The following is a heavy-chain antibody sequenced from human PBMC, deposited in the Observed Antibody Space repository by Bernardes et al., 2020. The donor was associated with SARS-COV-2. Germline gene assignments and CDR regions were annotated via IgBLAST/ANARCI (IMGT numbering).Heavy chain of an antibody. CDR2: ISSIGTT. D-gene: IGHD1-26*01. CDR3: ARHGDWELLWPFDY. CDR1: GASINNNDYF. V-gene: IGHV4-39*01. J-gene: IGHJ4*02. Sequence: SETLSLTCTVSGASINNNDYFWGWIRQPPGKGLEWIGTISSIGTTYYNPSLKSRSTISVDTSKNQFSLKLSSVPAADTAVYYCARHGDWELLWPFDYWGQETRVTVSS.